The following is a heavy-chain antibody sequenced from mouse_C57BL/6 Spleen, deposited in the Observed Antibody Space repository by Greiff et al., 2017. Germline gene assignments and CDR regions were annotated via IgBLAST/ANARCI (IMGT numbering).Heavy chain of an antibody. CDR1: GFNIKNTY. D-gene: IGHD2-2*01. V-gene: IGHV14-3*01. CDR3: ASTATMVTTGFDY. J-gene: IGHJ2*01. CDR2: IDPANGNT. Sequence: VQLQQSVAELVRPGASVKLSCTASGFNIKNTYMHWVKQRPEQGLEWIGRIDPANGNTKYAPKFQGKATITADTSSNTAYLQLSSLTSEDTAIYYWASTATMVTTGFDYWGQGTTLTVSS.